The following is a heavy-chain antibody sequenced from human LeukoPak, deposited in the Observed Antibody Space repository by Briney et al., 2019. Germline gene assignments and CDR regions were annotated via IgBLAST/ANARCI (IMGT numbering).Heavy chain of an antibody. CDR3: ARDPQLYYYDSSGYSYYFDY. CDR1: GGTFSSYA. D-gene: IGHD3-22*01. CDR2: IIPIFGTA. J-gene: IGHJ4*02. Sequence: SVKVSCKASGGTFSSYAISWVRQAPGQGLEWMGRIIPIFGTANYAQKFQGRVTITTDESTSTAYMELSSLRSEDTAVYYCARDPQLYYYDSSGYSYYFDYWGQGTLVTVSS. V-gene: IGHV1-69*05.